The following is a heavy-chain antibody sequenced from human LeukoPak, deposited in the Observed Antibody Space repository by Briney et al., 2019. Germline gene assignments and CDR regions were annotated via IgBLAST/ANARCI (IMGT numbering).Heavy chain of an antibody. CDR3: VREAGYCASVCLKSNWFDP. J-gene: IGHJ5*02. Sequence: PGGSLRLSCAASGFTFSSYAMSWVRQPPGKGLEWVSAISNGNTYYADSVRGRFTISRDDSKNMVYLQMNSLRDEDTALYYCVREAGYCASVCLKSNWFDPWGQGTLVTVSS. CDR2: ISNGNT. V-gene: IGHV3-23*01. CDR1: GFTFSSYA. D-gene: IGHD2-21*02.